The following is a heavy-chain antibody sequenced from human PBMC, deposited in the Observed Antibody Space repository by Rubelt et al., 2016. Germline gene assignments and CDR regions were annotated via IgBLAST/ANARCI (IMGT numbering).Heavy chain of an antibody. CDR2: IYYTGST. D-gene: IGHD2-2*02. CDR3: ARSTSGFGRGAINV. J-gene: IGHJ6*02. CDR1: GDSISTNNW. Sequence: QVQLQESGPGLVKPSGTLSLICAVSGDSISTNNWWTWVRQSPGKGLEWIGYIYYTGSTTYNPSLKRRVAISVDTSKNQFSLKVNSVTAADTAVYYCARSTSGFGRGAINVWGQGTTVTVSS. V-gene: IGHV4-4*02.